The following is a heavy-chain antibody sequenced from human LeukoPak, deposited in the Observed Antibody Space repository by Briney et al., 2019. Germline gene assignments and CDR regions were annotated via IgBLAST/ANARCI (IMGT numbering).Heavy chain of an antibody. CDR3: ATHYRIFDY. J-gene: IGHJ4*02. D-gene: IGHD2-15*01. Sequence: GGSLRLSCAASGFTFSSCSMNWVRQAPGKGLEWVSYISSGSSSIYYADSVKGRFTISRDNAENSLYLQMNSLRDEDTAVYYCATHYRIFDYWGQGTLVTVSS. V-gene: IGHV3-48*02. CDR1: GFTFSSCS. CDR2: ISSGSSSI.